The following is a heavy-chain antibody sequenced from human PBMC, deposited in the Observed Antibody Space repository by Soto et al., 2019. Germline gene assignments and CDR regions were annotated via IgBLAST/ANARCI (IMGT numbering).Heavy chain of an antibody. V-gene: IGHV3-21*01. Sequence: GGSLRLSCAASGFTFSTYGMHWVRQAPGKGLEYVSAIGSTSSYIYYANSVKGRFTNSRDNAKNTLYLQMNSLTAEDTAVYYCARPLNPYRSSSAYYYYGMDVWGQGTTVTLSS. J-gene: IGHJ6*02. CDR2: IGSTSSYI. CDR1: GFTFSTYG. CDR3: ARPLNPYRSSSAYYYYGMDV. D-gene: IGHD6-6*01.